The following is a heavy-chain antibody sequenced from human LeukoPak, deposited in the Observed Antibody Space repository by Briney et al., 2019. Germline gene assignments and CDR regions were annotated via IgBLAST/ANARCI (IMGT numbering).Heavy chain of an antibody. CDR2: INSDGGST. Sequence: GGSLRLSCAASGFTFSSYWMHWVRQAPGKGLVWVSRINSDGGSTSYADSVKGRFTISRDNAKNTLYLQMNSLRAEDTAVYYCARVRSGAHYDFWSGYYGGGYGMDVWGQGTTVTVSS. CDR3: ARVRSGAHYDFWSGYYGGGYGMDV. V-gene: IGHV3-74*01. J-gene: IGHJ6*02. CDR1: GFTFSSYW. D-gene: IGHD3-3*01.